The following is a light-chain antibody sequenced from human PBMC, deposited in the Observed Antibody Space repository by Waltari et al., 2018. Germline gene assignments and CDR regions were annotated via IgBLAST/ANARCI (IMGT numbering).Light chain of an antibody. CDR1: QSLSRN. Sequence: EILMTQSPGTLSVSPGETATLSCRASQSLSRNLAWYQLKPGQAPRLLIYAASTGATGIPARFSGSGSGTEFTLTISSLQSEDFAVYYCQQCHSYSFGQGTKVEI. CDR3: QQCHSYS. CDR2: AAS. V-gene: IGKV3-15*01. J-gene: IGKJ2*01.